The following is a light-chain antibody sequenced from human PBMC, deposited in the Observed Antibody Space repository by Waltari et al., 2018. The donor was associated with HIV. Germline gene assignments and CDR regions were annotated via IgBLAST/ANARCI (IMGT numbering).Light chain of an antibody. CDR1: ELDNKY. Sequence: SFELKQPPSVSVSPRQTASITCSGDELDNKYISWSQHKAGQSPLLVIYQDTKRPSGIPERFSGSNSGNTATLTISGTQAMDEADYYCQAWDKNTVVFGGGTKLTVL. V-gene: IGLV3-1*01. J-gene: IGLJ2*01. CDR3: QAWDKNTVV. CDR2: QDT.